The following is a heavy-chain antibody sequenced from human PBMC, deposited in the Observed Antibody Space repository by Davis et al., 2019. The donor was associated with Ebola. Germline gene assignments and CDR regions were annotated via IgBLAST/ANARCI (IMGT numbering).Heavy chain of an antibody. V-gene: IGHV3-30*18. J-gene: IGHJ6*04. CDR1: GFTFSSYG. CDR3: AKGGSGWPSDYSYGLGV. CDR2: ISYDGSNK. D-gene: IGHD6-19*01. Sequence: GGSLRLSCAASGFTFSSYGMHWVRQAPGKGLEWVAVISYDGSNKYYADSVKGRFTISRDNSKNTLYLQMNSLRAEDTAVYYCAKGGSGWPSDYSYGLGVWGKGTTVTVSS.